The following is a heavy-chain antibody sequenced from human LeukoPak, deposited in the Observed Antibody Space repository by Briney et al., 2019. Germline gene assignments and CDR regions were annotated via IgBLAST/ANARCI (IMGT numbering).Heavy chain of an antibody. V-gene: IGHV1-2*02. D-gene: IGHD2-15*01. CDR2: INPNSGGS. CDR1: GYTFTGYY. CDR3: ARECSGGSCYPIDAFDI. J-gene: IGHJ3*02. Sequence: ASVKVSCKASGYTFTGYYLHWVRQAPGQGPEWMGWINPNSGGSKYAHKFQGRVIMTRDTSVSTAYMELSRLRSDDTAVYYCARECSGGSCYPIDAFDIWGQGTMVTVSS.